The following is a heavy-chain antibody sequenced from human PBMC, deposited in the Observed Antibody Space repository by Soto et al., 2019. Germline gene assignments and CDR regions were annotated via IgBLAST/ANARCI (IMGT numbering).Heavy chain of an antibody. D-gene: IGHD3-10*01. V-gene: IGHV4-59*13. J-gene: IGHJ5*02. CDR1: GGSFGTNY. CDR3: ATDSAGRGPFDP. Sequence: SETLSLTCTISGGSFGTNYWSWIRQAPGKGLEWIGYTYHTGSTKYNPSLKSRATISVDTSKNQFSLTLNSAAAADTAVYYCATDSAGRGPFDPWGQGILVTVSS. CDR2: TYHTGST.